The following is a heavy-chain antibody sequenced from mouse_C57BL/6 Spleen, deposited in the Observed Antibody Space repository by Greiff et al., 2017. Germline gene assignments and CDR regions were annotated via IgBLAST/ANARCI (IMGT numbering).Heavy chain of an antibody. D-gene: IGHD1-1*01. J-gene: IGHJ2*01. CDR2: INPNNGGT. V-gene: IGHV1-18*01. CDR3: ARRAYYYGSSPFDY. Sequence: VQLKQSGPELVKPGASVKIPCKASGYTFTDYNMDWVKQSHGKSLEWIGDINPNNGGTIYNQKFKGKATLTVDKSSSTAYMELRSLTSEDTAVYYCARRAYYYGSSPFDYWGQGTTLTVSS. CDR1: GYTFTDYN.